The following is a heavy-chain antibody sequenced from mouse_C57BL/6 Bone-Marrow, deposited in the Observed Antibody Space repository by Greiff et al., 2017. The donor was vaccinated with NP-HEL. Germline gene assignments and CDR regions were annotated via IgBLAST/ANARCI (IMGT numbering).Heavy chain of an antibody. Sequence: EVQGVESGGGLVKPGGSLKLSCAASGFTFSDYGMHWVRQAPEKGLEWVAYISSGSSTIYYADTVKGRFTISRDNAKNTLFLQMTSLRSEDTAMYYCARSDGYYLAWFAYWGQGTLVTVSA. CDR3: ARSDGYYLAWFAY. V-gene: IGHV5-17*01. J-gene: IGHJ3*01. D-gene: IGHD2-3*01. CDR2: ISSGSSTI. CDR1: GFTFSDYG.